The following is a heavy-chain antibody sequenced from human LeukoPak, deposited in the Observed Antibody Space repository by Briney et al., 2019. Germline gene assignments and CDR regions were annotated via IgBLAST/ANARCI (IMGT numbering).Heavy chain of an antibody. CDR1: GYTFTSYD. D-gene: IGHD5-18*01. J-gene: IGHJ4*02. V-gene: IGHV1-8*03. CDR3: ARGGGGGYTYGRYYFDY. Sequence: GASVKVSCKASGYTFTSYDINWVRQATGQGLEWMGWMNPNSGNTGYAQKFQGRVTITRNTSISTAYMELSRLRSDDTAVYYCARGGGGGYTYGRYYFDYWGQGTLVTVSS. CDR2: MNPNSGNT.